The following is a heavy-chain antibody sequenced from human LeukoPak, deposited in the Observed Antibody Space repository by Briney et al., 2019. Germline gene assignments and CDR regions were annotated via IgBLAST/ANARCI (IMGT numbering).Heavy chain of an antibody. CDR2: ISYDGSNK. D-gene: IGHD5-12*01. V-gene: IGHV3-30*18. CDR3: AKDGSGYSGYADY. Sequence: AGGSLRLSCAASGFTFSSYGMHWVRQASGKGLEWVAVISYDGSNKYYADSVKGRFTISRDNSKNTLYLQMNSLRAEDTAVYYCAKDGSGYSGYADYWGQGTLVTVSS. J-gene: IGHJ4*02. CDR1: GFTFSSYG.